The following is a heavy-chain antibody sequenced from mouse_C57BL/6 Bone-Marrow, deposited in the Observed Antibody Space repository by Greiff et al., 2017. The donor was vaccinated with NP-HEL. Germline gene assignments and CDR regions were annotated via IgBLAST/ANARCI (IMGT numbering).Heavy chain of an antibody. CDR2: ISYSGST. V-gene: IGHV3-8*01. D-gene: IGHD1-1*01. CDR1: GYSITSDY. J-gene: IGHJ2*01. Sequence: EVKLQESGPGLAKPSQTLSLTCSVTGYSITSDYWNWIRKFPGNKLEYMGYISYSGSTYYNPSLKSRISITRDTSKNQYYLQLNSVTTEDTATDYCASSYGSSYVGYFDDWGQGTTLTVSS. CDR3: ASSYGSSYVGYFDD.